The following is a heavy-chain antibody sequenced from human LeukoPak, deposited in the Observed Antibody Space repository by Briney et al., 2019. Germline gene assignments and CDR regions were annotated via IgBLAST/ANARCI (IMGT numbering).Heavy chain of an antibody. Sequence: ASVKVSCKASGYIFSDYYMHWVRQAPGQGLEWLGWINPKSGAADYAQQFRGRVTMTRDTSINTDYMEMKRVTSDDTAVYYCARDAGLLLRFGEKGRGMDVWGQGTTVTVSS. J-gene: IGHJ6*02. CDR1: GYIFSDYY. V-gene: IGHV1-2*02. CDR2: INPKSGAA. D-gene: IGHD3-10*01. CDR3: ARDAGLLLRFGEKGRGMDV.